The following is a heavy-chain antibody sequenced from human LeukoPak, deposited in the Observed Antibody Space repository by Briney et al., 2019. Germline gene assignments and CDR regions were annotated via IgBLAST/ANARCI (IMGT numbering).Heavy chain of an antibody. CDR3: AKAQKRDILTGYYTAFDS. D-gene: IGHD3-9*01. CDR1: GFTFRTYG. J-gene: IGHJ4*02. V-gene: IGHV3-30*02. CDR2: IRYDGSDK. Sequence: GGSLRLSCAASGFTFRTYGMHWVRQAPGKGLEWVASIRYDGSDKYYADAVKGRFTISRDNSNNTLYLQMNRLRAEDTAVYDCAKAQKRDILTGYYTAFDSWGQGTLVTVSS.